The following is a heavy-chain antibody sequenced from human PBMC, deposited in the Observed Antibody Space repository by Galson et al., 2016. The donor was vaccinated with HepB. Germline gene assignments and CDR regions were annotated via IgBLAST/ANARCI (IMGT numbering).Heavy chain of an antibody. J-gene: IGHJ4*02. V-gene: IGHV4-59*01. CDR3: ARYPVYNWNDRDY. CDR2: VYYNGST. CDR1: GGSIRSYH. Sequence: SETLSLTCTVSGGSIRSYHWDWIRQPPGKGLEWIGYVYYNGSTNYNPSLKSRVTISVDTSKNQFSLKLTSVSAADTAVYYCARYPVYNWNDRDYWGQGTLVTVSS. D-gene: IGHD1-20*01.